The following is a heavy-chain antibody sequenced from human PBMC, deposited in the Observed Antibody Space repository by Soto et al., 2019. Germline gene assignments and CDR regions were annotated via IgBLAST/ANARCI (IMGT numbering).Heavy chain of an antibody. Sequence: ASEEVSCKASGYTFTSYAIHWVRQAPGQRLEGRGWINAGNGNTKYSQKFQGRVIITRDTCAGTAYMELRSLRSEDTAVYYCATPIVACSWGQGSTVTVSS. J-gene: IGHJ4*02. D-gene: IGHD5-12*01. CDR2: INAGNGNT. CDR1: GYTFTSYA. CDR3: ATPIVACS. V-gene: IGHV1-3*01.